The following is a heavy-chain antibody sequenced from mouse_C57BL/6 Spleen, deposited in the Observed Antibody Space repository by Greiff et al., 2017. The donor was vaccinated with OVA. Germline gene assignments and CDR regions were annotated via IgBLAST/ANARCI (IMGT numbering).Heavy chain of an antibody. CDR1: GYTFTDYE. CDR2: IDPETGGT. D-gene: IGHD1-1*01. CDR3: TRLALYYYGSSYYFDY. Sequence: QVQLKESGAELVRPGASVTLSCKASGYTFTDYEMHWVKQTPVHGLEWIGAIDPETGGTAYNQKFKGKAILTADKSSSTAYMELRSLTSEDSAVYYCTRLALYYYGSSYYFDYWGQGTTLTVSS. V-gene: IGHV1-15*01. J-gene: IGHJ2*01.